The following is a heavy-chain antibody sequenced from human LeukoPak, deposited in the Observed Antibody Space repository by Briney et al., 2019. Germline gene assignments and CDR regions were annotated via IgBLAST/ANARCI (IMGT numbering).Heavy chain of an antibody. V-gene: IGHV3-23*01. J-gene: IGHJ4*02. CDR3: ATDTKFDY. CDR1: GFTVISNY. CDR2: ISGSGGST. Sequence: GGSLRLSCAASGFTVISNYMSWVRQAPGKGLEWVSTISGSGGSTYYADSVMRRFTISRDDSKNTLYLQMNSLRAEDTAVYYCATDTKFDYWGQGTLVTVSS.